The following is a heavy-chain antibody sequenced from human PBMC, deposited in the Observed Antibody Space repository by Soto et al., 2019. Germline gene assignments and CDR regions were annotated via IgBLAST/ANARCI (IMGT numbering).Heavy chain of an antibody. CDR3: ARHGVLDDAFDI. V-gene: IGHV4-39*01. D-gene: IGHD6-13*01. Sequence: QLQLQESGPGLVKPSETLSLTCTVSGGSISSSSYYWGWIRQPPGKGLEWIGSIYYSGSTYYNPSLKSRVTISVDTSKNQSSLKLSSVTAADTAVYYCARHGVLDDAFDIWGQGTMVTVSS. CDR2: IYYSGST. J-gene: IGHJ3*02. CDR1: GGSISSSSYY.